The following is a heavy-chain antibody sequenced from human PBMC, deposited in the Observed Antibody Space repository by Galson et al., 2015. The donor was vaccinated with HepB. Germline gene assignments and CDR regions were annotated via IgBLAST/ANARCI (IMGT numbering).Heavy chain of an antibody. CDR2: ISHDGSNK. J-gene: IGHJ6*02. Sequence: SLRLSCAASGFTFSSYGMHWVRQAPGKGLEWVAVISHDGSNKYYADSVKGRFTISRDNSKNTLYLQMNSLRAEDTAVYYCAKGEYYGSGSYYGMDVWGQGTTVTVSS. CDR1: GFTFSSYG. CDR3: AKGEYYGSGSYYGMDV. V-gene: IGHV3-30*18. D-gene: IGHD3-10*01.